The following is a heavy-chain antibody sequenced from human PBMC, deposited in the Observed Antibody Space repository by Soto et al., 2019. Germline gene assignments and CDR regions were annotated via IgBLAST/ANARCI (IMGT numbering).Heavy chain of an antibody. Sequence: QLQLQESGPGLVKPSETLSLTCNVSGGSISSSRSYWAWFRQPPGKELEWIANIFYAGNTYYNPSLKSRVTVSVDTCKNQFSLKLDSVTAADTAVYYCARQAAAPGIDLWFDPWGQGTLVTVSS. J-gene: IGHJ5*02. CDR2: IFYAGNT. V-gene: IGHV4-39*01. D-gene: IGHD6-13*01. CDR3: ARQAAAPGIDLWFDP. CDR1: GGSISSSRSY.